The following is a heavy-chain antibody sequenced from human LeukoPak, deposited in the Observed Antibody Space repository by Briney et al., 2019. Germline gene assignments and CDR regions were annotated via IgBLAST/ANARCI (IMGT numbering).Heavy chain of an antibody. CDR3: ATGSSSGWYGLFDF. Sequence: GGSLRLSCAASGFTFSSYGMHWVRQAPGKGLEWVAFIRYDGSNRYYVESVKGRFTISRDNSKTTPYLQMNCLTAEDKAVYYCATGSSSGWYGLFDFWGQGTLLTVSS. V-gene: IGHV3-30*02. J-gene: IGHJ4*02. CDR2: IRYDGSNR. D-gene: IGHD6-19*01. CDR1: GFTFSSYG.